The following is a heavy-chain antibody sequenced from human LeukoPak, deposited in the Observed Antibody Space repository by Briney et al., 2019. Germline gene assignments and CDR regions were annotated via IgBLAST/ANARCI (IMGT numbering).Heavy chain of an antibody. J-gene: IGHJ4*02. CDR3: ARDRTIPVADTGYYFDY. CDR1: GFTFSSYW. Sequence: SGGPLRLSCAASGFTFSSYWMHWVRQVPGKGLMWVSRIKTDGSSTSYADSVKGRFTISRDNAKNSLYLQMNSLRPEDTAVYYCARDRTIPVADTGYYFDYWGQGILVTVSS. D-gene: IGHD6-19*01. CDR2: IKTDGSST. V-gene: IGHV3-74*01.